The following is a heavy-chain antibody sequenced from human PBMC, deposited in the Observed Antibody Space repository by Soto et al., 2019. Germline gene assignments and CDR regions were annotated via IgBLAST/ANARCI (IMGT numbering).Heavy chain of an antibody. CDR3: ERHQRSGTYSRHNYYYGTDV. D-gene: IGHD1-26*01. CDR1: GGSVSSGIYH. CDR2: IFYSGST. J-gene: IGHJ6*04. Sequence: SETLSLTCTVYGGSVSSGIYHWSWIRQSPGKGLEWVGHIFYSGSTNYGPSLKSRVTISVDTSKNQFSLKLTSVTAADTAVYYCERHQRSGTYSRHNYYYGTDVWGKGTTVTVSS. V-gene: IGHV4-61*01.